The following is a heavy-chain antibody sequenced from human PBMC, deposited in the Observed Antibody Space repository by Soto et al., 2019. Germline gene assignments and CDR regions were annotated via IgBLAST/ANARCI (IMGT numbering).Heavy chain of an antibody. Sequence: EVQHVESGGGLVQPGESLRLSCSASGFTFSDYWMTWVRQAPGKGLEWVANIRKDESKKSYLDSVRGRFTVSRDNARNLLYLQMDSLRAEDTALYYCARDVSPGSGPYYDAFDIWGQGTMVTVSS. D-gene: IGHD3-22*01. CDR2: IRKDESKK. V-gene: IGHV3-7*05. CDR3: ARDVSPGSGPYYDAFDI. J-gene: IGHJ3*02. CDR1: GFTFSDYW.